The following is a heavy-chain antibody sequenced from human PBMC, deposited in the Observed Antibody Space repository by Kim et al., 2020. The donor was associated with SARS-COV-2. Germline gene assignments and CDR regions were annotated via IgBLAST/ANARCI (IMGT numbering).Heavy chain of an antibody. Sequence: SETLSLTCTVSGGSIISTNYYWGWIRQPPGKGLEWIGSIYYRGESYYNPSLRSRVTISVDPSKNQFSLKLTSVTAADTAVYYCARDLDYGDHQYYYGMDVGGQGTTVTVSS. CDR1: GGSIISTNYY. CDR3: ARDLDYGDHQYYYGMDV. V-gene: IGHV4-39*07. D-gene: IGHD4-17*01. CDR2: IYYRGES. J-gene: IGHJ6*02.